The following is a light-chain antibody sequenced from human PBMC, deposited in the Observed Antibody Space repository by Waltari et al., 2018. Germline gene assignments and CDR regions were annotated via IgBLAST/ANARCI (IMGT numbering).Light chain of an antibody. J-gene: IGKJ1*01. CDR2: AAS. Sequence: EIVMTQSPATLSVSPGDEVTLSCRASQSVRSDLAWYQQKPGQAPRLLIYAASTRATGVPARFFGSGYGTEFTLTIRSLQSEDSALYYCQQYNYWPPPTFGQGTKVEIK. CDR1: QSVRSD. V-gene: IGKV3-15*01. CDR3: QQYNYWPPPT.